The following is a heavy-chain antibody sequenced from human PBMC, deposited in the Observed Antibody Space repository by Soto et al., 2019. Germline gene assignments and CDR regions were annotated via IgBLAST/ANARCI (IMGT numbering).Heavy chain of an antibody. CDR3: AKDLHHYDILTGYGMDG. Sequence: EVQLVESGGGLVQPGRSLRLSCAASGFTFDDSAMHWVRQAPGKGLEWVSGISWNSGSIGYADSVKGRFTISRDNAKNCLYLKMNSLRAEDTALYYCAKDLHHYDILTGYGMDGWGQGTTVTVSS. V-gene: IGHV3-9*01. CDR2: ISWNSGSI. D-gene: IGHD3-9*01. J-gene: IGHJ6*02. CDR1: GFTFDDSA.